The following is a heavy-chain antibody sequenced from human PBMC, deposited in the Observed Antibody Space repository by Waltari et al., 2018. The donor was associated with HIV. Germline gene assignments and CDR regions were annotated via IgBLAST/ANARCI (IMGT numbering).Heavy chain of an antibody. CDR3: ARGTPTTVTTQ. D-gene: IGHD4-17*01. J-gene: IGHJ4*02. V-gene: IGHV4-34*01. CDR2: INHSGFT. Sequence: QVQLQQWGAGLLKPSETLSLTCAVYGGSFSGYYWSWIRQTQGKGLEWIGEINHSGFTNYSPSLKSRVTISVDTSKNQFSLKLRSVTAADTAMYYCARGTPTTVTTQWGQGTLVTVSS. CDR1: GGSFSGYY.